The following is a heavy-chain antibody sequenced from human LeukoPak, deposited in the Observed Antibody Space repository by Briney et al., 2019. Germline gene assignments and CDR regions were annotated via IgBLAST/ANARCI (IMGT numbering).Heavy chain of an antibody. CDR1: GFTFSSYD. CDR2: IGTAGDT. D-gene: IGHD6-13*01. V-gene: IGHV3-13*01. J-gene: IGHJ6*03. Sequence: GGSLRLSCAASGFTFSSYDMHWVRQATGKGLEWVSAIGTAGDTYYPGSVKGRFTISRENAKNSLYLQMNSLRAEDTAVYYCARERSYTRSWYGYYYMDVWGKGTTVTVSS. CDR3: ARERSYTRSWYGYYYMDV.